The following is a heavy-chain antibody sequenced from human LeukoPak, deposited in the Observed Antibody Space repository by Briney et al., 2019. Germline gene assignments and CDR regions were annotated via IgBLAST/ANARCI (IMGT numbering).Heavy chain of an antibody. CDR3: ARWGTSSSWGFYYFDY. D-gene: IGHD6-13*01. CDR1: GYTFTGYY. Sequence: ASVKVSCKASGYTFTGYYMHWVRQAPGQGLEWMGRINPNSGGTNYAQKFQGRVTMTRDTSISTAYMELSRLRSDDTAVYCCARWGTSSSWGFYYFDYWGQGTLVTVSS. CDR2: INPNSGGT. V-gene: IGHV1-2*06. J-gene: IGHJ4*02.